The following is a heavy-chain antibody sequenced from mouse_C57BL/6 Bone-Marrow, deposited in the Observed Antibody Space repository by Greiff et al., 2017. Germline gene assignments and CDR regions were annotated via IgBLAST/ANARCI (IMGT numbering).Heavy chain of an antibody. CDR2: IYPRSGNT. CDR1: GYTFTSYG. J-gene: IGHJ2*01. Sequence: QVQLKQSGAELARPGASVKLSCKASGYTFTSYGISWVKQRTGQGLEWIGEIYPRSGNTYYNEKFKGKATLTADKSSSTAYMELRSLTSEDSAVYFCARKTYYSNYVKGFDYWGQGTTLTVSS. D-gene: IGHD2-5*01. V-gene: IGHV1-81*01. CDR3: ARKTYYSNYVKGFDY.